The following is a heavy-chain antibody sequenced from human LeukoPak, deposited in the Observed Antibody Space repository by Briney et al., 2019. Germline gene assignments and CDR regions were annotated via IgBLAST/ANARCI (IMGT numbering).Heavy chain of an antibody. CDR1: GGSFSSYY. D-gene: IGHD3-10*01. V-gene: IGHV4-39*01. Sequence: SETLSLTCAVYGGSFSSYYWGWIRQPPGKGLEWIGSIYYSGSTYYNPSLKSRVTISVDTSKNQFSLKLSSVTAADTAVYYCARSMVRGVTTTGYWGQGTLVTVSS. CDR2: IYYSGST. J-gene: IGHJ4*02. CDR3: ARSMVRGVTTTGY.